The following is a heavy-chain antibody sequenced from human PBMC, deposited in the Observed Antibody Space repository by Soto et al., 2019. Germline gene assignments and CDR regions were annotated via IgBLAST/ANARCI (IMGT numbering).Heavy chain of an antibody. CDR2: IYWDDDK. CDR3: AHSNYDNLSGYYLFDY. CDR1: GFSLNTSGVG. V-gene: IGHV2-5*02. J-gene: IGHJ4*02. D-gene: IGHD3-22*01. Sequence: SGPTLVNPTQTLTLTCTFSGFSLNTSGVGVGWIRQPPGRALEWLALIYWDDDKRYRPSQKSRLTITKDTSKNQVVLTMTNMDPVDTATYYCAHSNYDNLSGYYLFDYWGQGTLVTVSS.